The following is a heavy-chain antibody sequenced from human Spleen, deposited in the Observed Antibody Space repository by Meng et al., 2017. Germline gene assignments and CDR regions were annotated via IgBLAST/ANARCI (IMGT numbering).Heavy chain of an antibody. D-gene: IGHD6-13*01. J-gene: IGHJ4*02. V-gene: IGHV1-46*01. CDR2: IDPSGGGT. Sequence: QVQLVQSGAEVKKPGASVKLSCKASGYSFTSYYMHWVRQAPGQGLECLGTIDPSGGGTSYAQLFQGRVTMTRDTSTSTVYMELSSLTSEDTAVYYCARGLGSSWSSYFEYWGQGTLVTVSS. CDR3: ARGLGSSWSSYFEY. CDR1: GYSFTSYY.